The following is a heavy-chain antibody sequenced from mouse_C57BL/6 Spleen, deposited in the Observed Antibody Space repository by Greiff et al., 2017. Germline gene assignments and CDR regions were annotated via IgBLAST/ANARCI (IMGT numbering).Heavy chain of an antibody. CDR3: ARRDYPYFDD. D-gene: IGHD5-5*01. V-gene: IGHV1-64*01. J-gene: IGHJ2*01. CDR1: GYTFTSYW. Sequence: QVQLQQPGAELVKPGASVKLSCKASGYTFTSYWMHWVKQRPGQGLAWIGMIHPNSGSTTYHEKFKSKATLTVDQYSSPAYKQLSSLTSEDSAVYYCARRDYPYFDDWGQGTTLTVSS. CDR2: IHPNSGST.